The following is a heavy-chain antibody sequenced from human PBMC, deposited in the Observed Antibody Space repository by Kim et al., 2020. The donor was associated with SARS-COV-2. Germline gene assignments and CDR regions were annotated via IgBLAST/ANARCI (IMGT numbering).Heavy chain of an antibody. CDR1: GGSISSGGYY. J-gene: IGHJ4*02. CDR3: ARRDSSGYSYFDY. D-gene: IGHD3-22*01. V-gene: IGHV4-31*03. Sequence: SETLSLTCTVSGGSISSGGYYWSWIRQYPGKGLEWVGYIYYTGSTYYNPSLKSRVTISVDTSKNQFSLKLSSVTAADTAVYYCARRDSSGYSYFDYWGQGTLVTVSS. CDR2: IYYTGST.